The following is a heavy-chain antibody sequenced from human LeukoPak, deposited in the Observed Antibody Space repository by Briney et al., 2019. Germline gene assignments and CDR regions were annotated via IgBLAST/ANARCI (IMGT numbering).Heavy chain of an antibody. CDR2: IDYSGGST. CDR1: DFTFSTYG. J-gene: IGHJ3*02. CDR3: ARGPTGPYAFDI. D-gene: IGHD3-9*01. Sequence: GGSLKLSCAASDFTFSTYGMSWVRQAPGKGLEWVSGIDYSGGSTYYADSVKGRFTISRDNSKNTLYLQMNSLRAEDTAVYYCARGPTGPYAFDIWGQGTMVTVSS. V-gene: IGHV3-23*01.